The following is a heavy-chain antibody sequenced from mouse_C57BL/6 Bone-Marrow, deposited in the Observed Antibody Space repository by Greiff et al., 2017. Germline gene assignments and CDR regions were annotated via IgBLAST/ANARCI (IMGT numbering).Heavy chain of an antibody. CDR1: GYTFTDYY. D-gene: IGHD1-1*01. CDR2: IYPGSGNT. Sequence: QVQLKQSGAELVRPGASVKLSCKASGYTFTDYYINWVKQRPGQGLEWIARIYPGSGNTYYNEKFKGKATLTAEKSSSTAYMQLSSLTSEDSAVYFCARSYYGSSYPYYFDYWGQGTTLTVSS. CDR3: ARSYYGSSYPYYFDY. J-gene: IGHJ2*01. V-gene: IGHV1-76*01.